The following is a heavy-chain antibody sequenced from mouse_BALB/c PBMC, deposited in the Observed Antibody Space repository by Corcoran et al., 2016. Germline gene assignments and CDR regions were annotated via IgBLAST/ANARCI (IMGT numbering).Heavy chain of an antibody. CDR1: GYTFTSYV. V-gene: IGHV1S136*01. CDR3: ASASLSSLIAY. D-gene: IGHD1-1*01. CDR2: INPYNDGT. J-gene: IGHJ3*01. Sequence: EVQLQQSGPELVKPGASVKMSCKASGYTFTSYVMHWVKQKPGQGLEWIGYINPYNDGTKYNEKFKGKATLTSDKSSSTAYMELSSLTSEDSAVYYCASASLSSLIAYWGQGTLVTVSA.